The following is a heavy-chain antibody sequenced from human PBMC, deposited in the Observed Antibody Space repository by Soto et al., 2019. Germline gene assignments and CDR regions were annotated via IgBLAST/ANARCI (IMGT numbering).Heavy chain of an antibody. CDR1: GYNFNGYY. D-gene: IGHD6-19*01. J-gene: IGHJ4*02. V-gene: IGHV1-2*02. Sequence: QVNLVQSGAEVKKPGASVKVSCKASGYNFNGYYIHWVRQAPGQGLEWMGWMNPNTGGANYAQKFQGKVIMTTDTSTSTAYLELRSLTSDATAVYYWAKVFSTIGSKQWLAQTKHQALDYWGQGTLVTVSS. CDR3: AKVFSTIGSKQWLAQTKHQALDY. CDR2: MNPNTGGA.